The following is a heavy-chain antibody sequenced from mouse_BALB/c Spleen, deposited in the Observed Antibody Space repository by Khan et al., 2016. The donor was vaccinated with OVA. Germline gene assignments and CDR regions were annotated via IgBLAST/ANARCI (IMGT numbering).Heavy chain of an antibody. D-gene: IGHD1-1*01. J-gene: IGHJ2*01. CDR1: GYSITSDYA. CDR2: ISYSGNT. CDR3: ARVYGGDFDY. Sequence: EVQLQESGPGLVKPSQSLSLICTVTGYSITSDYAWNWIRQFPGNKLEWMGFISYSGNTKYNPSLKSRISITRDTSKNQFFLQLNSVTTEDTATYYGARVYGGDFDYGGQGTTLTVSS. V-gene: IGHV3-2*02.